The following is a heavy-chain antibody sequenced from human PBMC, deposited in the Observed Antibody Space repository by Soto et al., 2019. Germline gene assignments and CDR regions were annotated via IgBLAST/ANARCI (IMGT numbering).Heavy chain of an antibody. CDR2: IYTSGST. V-gene: IGHV4-4*07. Sequence: SETLSLTCTVSGGSISSYYWSWIRQPAGKGLEWIGRIYTSGSTNYNPSLKSRVTMSVDTSKNQFSLKLSSVTAADTAVYYCAREGCRSTSCYTGTIFGVVRYYYGMDVWGQGTTVTVSS. D-gene: IGHD2-2*02. J-gene: IGHJ6*02. CDR1: GGSISSYY. CDR3: AREGCRSTSCYTGTIFGVVRYYYGMDV.